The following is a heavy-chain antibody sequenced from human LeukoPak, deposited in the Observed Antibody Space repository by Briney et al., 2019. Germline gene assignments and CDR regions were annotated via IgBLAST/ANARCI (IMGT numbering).Heavy chain of an antibody. V-gene: IGHV3-21*06. CDR1: GFAFSSYN. CDR3: ARAGTCSSTSCDGGIEY. J-gene: IGHJ4*02. Sequence: GGSLRLSCAAAGFAFSSYNMKWVRQAPGKGLEWVSFISTTSTYIYYADSVKGRFTVSRDNSKNLLYLQMDSLRVEDTAVYYCARAGTCSSTSCDGGIEYWGQGTLVTVSS. CDR2: ISTTSTYI. D-gene: IGHD2-2*01.